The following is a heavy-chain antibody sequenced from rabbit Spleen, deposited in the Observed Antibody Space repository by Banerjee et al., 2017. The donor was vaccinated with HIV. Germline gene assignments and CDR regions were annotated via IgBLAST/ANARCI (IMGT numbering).Heavy chain of an antibody. CDR2: TYAGSSGST. Sequence: QEQLEESGGDLVKPEGSLTLTCTASGFSFSSSYWLCWVRQAPGKGLEWIACTYAGSSGSTYDASWARGRFTITKTSSTTVTLQMTSLTAADTATYFCARMVDVDVDYDLWGPGTLVTVS. J-gene: IGHJ4*01. CDR1: GFSFSSSYW. D-gene: IGHD2-1*01. V-gene: IGHV1S45*01. CDR3: ARMVDVDVDYDL.